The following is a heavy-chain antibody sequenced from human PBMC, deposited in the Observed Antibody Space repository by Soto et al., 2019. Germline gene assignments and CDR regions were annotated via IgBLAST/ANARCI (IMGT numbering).Heavy chain of an antibody. Sequence: EVQLVESGGGLIQPGGSLKLSCAASGFTVGNNYMSWVRQAPGKGLEWVSLIYSTGTTKYAPSVKGRFTVSRDKAKNTLYLQMNSLRAEDTAVYYCAKDGRGSGSHYNSFGYWGQGTLVTVSS. J-gene: IGHJ4*02. CDR3: AKDGRGSGSHYNSFGY. V-gene: IGHV3-53*01. D-gene: IGHD3-10*01. CDR1: GFTVGNNY. CDR2: IYSTGTT.